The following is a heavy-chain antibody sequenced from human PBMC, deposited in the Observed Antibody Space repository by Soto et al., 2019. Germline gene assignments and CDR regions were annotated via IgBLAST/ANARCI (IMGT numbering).Heavy chain of an antibody. Sequence: ASVKVFCKASGYTFTSCYMHWVRQAPGQGLEWMGIINPSGGSTSYAQKFQGRVTMTRDTSTSTVYMELSSLRSEDTAVYYCARDAGTVYSGYDSRKPYDYWGQGTLVTVSS. J-gene: IGHJ4*02. CDR1: GYTFTSCY. CDR3: ARDAGTVYSGYDSRKPYDY. D-gene: IGHD5-12*01. V-gene: IGHV1-46*03. CDR2: INPSGGST.